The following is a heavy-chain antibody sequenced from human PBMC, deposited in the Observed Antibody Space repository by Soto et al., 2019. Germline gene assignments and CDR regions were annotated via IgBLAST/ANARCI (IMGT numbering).Heavy chain of an antibody. J-gene: IGHJ4*02. CDR2: ISYSGSS. V-gene: IGHV4-59*08. CDR1: GDSVSRYY. Sequence: SETLSLTCPVSGDSVSRYYWSWIRQPPGKGLEWLGHISYSGSSNYNPSLRSRVTMSVDTSKNQVSLSLSPVTAADTAVYYCARRGSGYEWYYFESWGQGALVTVSS. CDR3: ARRGSGYEWYYFES. D-gene: IGHD5-12*01.